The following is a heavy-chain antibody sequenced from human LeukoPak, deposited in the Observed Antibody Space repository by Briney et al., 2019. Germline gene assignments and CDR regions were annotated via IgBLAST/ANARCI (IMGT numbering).Heavy chain of an antibody. D-gene: IGHD6-13*01. CDR2: INAGNGNT. CDR1: GYIFTSYA. CDR3: ARASERYSSSWLLDY. V-gene: IGHV1-3*01. J-gene: IGHJ4*02. Sequence: ASVKVSCKASGYIFTSYAMHWVRQAPGQRLEWMGWINAGNGNTKYSQKFQGRVTITADESTSTAYMELSSLRSEDTAVYYCARASERYSSSWLLDYWGQGTLVTVSS.